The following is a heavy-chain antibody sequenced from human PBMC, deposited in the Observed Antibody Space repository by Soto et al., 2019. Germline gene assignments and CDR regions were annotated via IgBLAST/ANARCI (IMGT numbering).Heavy chain of an antibody. V-gene: IGHV3-74*03. J-gene: IGHJ4*02. Sequence: PXGSRRLSCAAAGFTFSMYWMHWVRQAPGKGLLWVSRINGDGTDTTYADSVKGRFTISRDNAKNTVYPQMNGLRAEDTAVYYCAREVGRGSGSYYLDYWGQESLVTVSS. D-gene: IGHD3-16*01. CDR1: GFTFSMYW. CDR2: INGDGTDT. CDR3: AREVGRGSGSYYLDY.